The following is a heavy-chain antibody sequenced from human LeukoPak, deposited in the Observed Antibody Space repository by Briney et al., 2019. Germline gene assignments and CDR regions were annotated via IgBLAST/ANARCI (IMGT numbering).Heavy chain of an antibody. D-gene: IGHD2-21*01. CDR1: GGSLTSTIYY. J-gene: IGHJ4*02. Sequence: SETLSLTRTVSGGSLTSTIYYWAWIRPPPGKGLEWIVSFSYSGNTFYNSSLPSRVSISEDTSKNQFSLKLTSVTAADTAVYYCARPPLLWGQGILVTVSS. CDR3: ARPPLL. CDR2: FSYSGNT. V-gene: IGHV4-39*01.